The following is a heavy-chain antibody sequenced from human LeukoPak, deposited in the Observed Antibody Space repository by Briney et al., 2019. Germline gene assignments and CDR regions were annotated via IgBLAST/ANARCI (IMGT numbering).Heavy chain of an antibody. D-gene: IGHD3-3*01. J-gene: IGHJ3*02. CDR1: GFTFSSYW. CDR3: ASICDLRFLEWDDAFDI. CDR2: IKQDRSEK. Sequence: GGSLRLSCAASGFTFSSYWMSWVRQAPGKGLEWVANIKQDRSEKYYVDSVKGRFTISRDNAKNSLYLQMNSLRAEDTAVYYCASICDLRFLEWDDAFDIWGQGTMVTVSS. V-gene: IGHV3-7*01.